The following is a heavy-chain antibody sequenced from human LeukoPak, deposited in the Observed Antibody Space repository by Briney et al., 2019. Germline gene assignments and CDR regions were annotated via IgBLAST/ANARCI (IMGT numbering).Heavy chain of an antibody. CDR3: ARVEGPIAAAATDY. V-gene: IGHV3-21*01. D-gene: IGHD6-13*01. CDR2: ISSSSSYI. Sequence: PGGSLRLSCAASGFTFSSYSMNWVRQAPGKGLEWVSSISSSSSYIYYADSVKGRFTTSRDNAKNSLYLQMNSLRAEDTAVYYCARVEGPIAAAATDYWGQGTLVTVSS. CDR1: GFTFSSYS. J-gene: IGHJ4*02.